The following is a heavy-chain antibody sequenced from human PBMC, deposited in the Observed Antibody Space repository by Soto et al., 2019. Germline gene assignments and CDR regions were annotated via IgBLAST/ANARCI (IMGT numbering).Heavy chain of an antibody. D-gene: IGHD5-12*01. CDR2: TIPIFGTA. CDR3: ARAGYSGYDMDY. CDR1: GGTFSSYA. J-gene: IGHJ4*02. V-gene: IGHV1-69*12. Sequence: QVQLVQSGAEVKKPGSSVKVSCKASGGTFSSYAISWVRQAPGQGLEWMGGTIPIFGTANYAQKLQGRVTITADESPSTAYRGLSSLRSEDTAVYYCARAGYSGYDMDYWGQGTLVTVSS.